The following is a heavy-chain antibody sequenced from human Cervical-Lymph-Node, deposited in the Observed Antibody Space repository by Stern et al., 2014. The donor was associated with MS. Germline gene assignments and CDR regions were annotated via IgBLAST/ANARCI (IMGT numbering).Heavy chain of an antibody. J-gene: IGHJ6*02. V-gene: IGHV3-23*01. CDR1: GFTFSSYA. CDR2: ISGSGGST. CDR3: AKDGYCSSTSCLYYYYYGMDV. Sequence: EVQLLESGGGLVQPGGSLRLSCAASGFTFSSYAMSWVRQAPGKGLEWVSAISGSGGSTYYADSVKGRFTISRDNSKNTLYLQMNSLRAEDTAVYYCAKDGYCSSTSCLYYYYYGMDVWDQGTTVTVSS. D-gene: IGHD2-2*03.